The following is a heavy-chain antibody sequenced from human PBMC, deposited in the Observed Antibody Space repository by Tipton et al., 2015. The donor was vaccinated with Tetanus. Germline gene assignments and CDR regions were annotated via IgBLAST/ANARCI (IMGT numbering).Heavy chain of an antibody. CDR1: GGSFSGYY. CDR3: ARTYYYDRSFDY. Sequence: TLSLTCAVYGGSFSGYYWSWIRQPPGKGLEWIGEINHSGSTNYNPSLKSRVTISVDTSKNQFSLKLSSATAADTAVYYCARTYYYDRSFDYWGQGTLVTVSS. V-gene: IGHV4-34*01. J-gene: IGHJ4*02. CDR2: INHSGST. D-gene: IGHD3-22*01.